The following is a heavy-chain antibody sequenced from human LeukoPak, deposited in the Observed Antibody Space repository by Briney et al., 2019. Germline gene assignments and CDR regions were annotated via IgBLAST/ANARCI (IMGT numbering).Heavy chain of an antibody. J-gene: IGHJ5*02. CDR3: ARVGGANWFDP. CDR1: GFTVSSNS. D-gene: IGHD3-10*01. V-gene: IGHV3-66*01. Sequence: GGSLRLSCTVSGFTVSSNSMSWVRQAPGKGLEWVSVIYSGGSTYYADSVKGRFTISRDNSKNTLYLQMNSLRAEDTAVYYCARVGGANWFDPWGQGTLVTVSS. CDR2: IYSGGST.